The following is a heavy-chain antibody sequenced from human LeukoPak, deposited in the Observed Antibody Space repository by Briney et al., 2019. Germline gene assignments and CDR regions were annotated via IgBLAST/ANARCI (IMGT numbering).Heavy chain of an antibody. V-gene: IGHV4-34*01. D-gene: IGHD3-10*01. Sequence: SETLSLTCAVYGGSFSGYYWSWIRQPPGKGLEWIGEINHSGSTNYNPSLKSRVTISVDTSKNQFSLKLSSVTAADTAVYYCARGSTSGHWGQGTLVTASS. CDR2: INHSGST. CDR3: ARGSTSGH. J-gene: IGHJ4*02. CDR1: GGSFSGYY.